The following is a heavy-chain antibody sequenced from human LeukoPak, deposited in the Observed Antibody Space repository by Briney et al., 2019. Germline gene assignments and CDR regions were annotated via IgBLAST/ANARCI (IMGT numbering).Heavy chain of an antibody. J-gene: IGHJ5*02. V-gene: IGHV4-4*02. D-gene: IGHD3-10*01. CDR1: GGSISSSNW. CDR2: IYHSGST. CDR3: ARNRYYYGSGNYGVPNWFDP. Sequence: SETLSLTCAVSGGSISSSNWWSWARQPPGKGLEWIGEIYHSGSTNYNPSLKSRVTISVDTSKNQFSLKLNSVTAADTAVYYCARNRYYYGSGNYGVPNWFDPWGQGTLVTVSS.